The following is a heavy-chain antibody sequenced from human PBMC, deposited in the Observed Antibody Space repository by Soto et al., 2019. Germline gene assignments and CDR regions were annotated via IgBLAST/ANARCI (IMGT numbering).Heavy chain of an antibody. J-gene: IGHJ4*02. D-gene: IGHD4-17*01. CDR2: ISSVATT. CDR1: GFSVRSRK. V-gene: IGHV3-53*01. CDR3: ARHGDINGRPAWIDY. Sequence: GCLRVSLPVAGFSVRSRKMGWVRQARGKGLEWVAIISSVATTYYADSVKGRFTLSRDNPKNTVYLQMSDMRAEDTAVYYCARHGDINGRPAWIDYWGQGSLVTVSS.